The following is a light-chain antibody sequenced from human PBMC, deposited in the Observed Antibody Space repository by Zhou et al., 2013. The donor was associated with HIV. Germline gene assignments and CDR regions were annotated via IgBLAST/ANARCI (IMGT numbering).Light chain of an antibody. CDR2: RNN. CDR3: AAWDDSLNGPV. CDR1: SSNIGSNT. Sequence: QSVLTQPPSASGTPGQRVTISCSGSSSNIGSNTVNWYQQLPGTAPKLLIYRNNRRPSGVPDRFSGSKSGTSASLAISGLQSEDEADYYCAAWDDSLNGPVFGGGTKPDRP. V-gene: IGLV1-44*01. J-gene: IGLJ2*01.